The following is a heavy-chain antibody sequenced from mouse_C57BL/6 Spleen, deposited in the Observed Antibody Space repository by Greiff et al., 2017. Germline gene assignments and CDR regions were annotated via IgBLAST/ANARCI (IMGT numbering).Heavy chain of an antibody. CDR1: GYTFTSYW. CDR3: ARSIYYGKGYFDY. J-gene: IGHJ2*01. Sequence: QVQLKESGAELVKPGASVKLSCKASGYTFTSYWMHWVKQRPGRGLEWIGDIYPGSGSTNYNEKFKSKDTLTVDTSSSTAYMQLSSLTSEDSAVYYCARSIYYGKGYFDYWGQGTTLTVSS. CDR2: IYPGSGST. D-gene: IGHD2-1*01. V-gene: IGHV1-55*01.